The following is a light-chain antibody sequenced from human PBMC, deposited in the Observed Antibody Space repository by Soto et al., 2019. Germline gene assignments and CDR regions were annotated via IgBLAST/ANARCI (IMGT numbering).Light chain of an antibody. Sequence: QSVLTQPPSVSGAPGQRVTISCTGSSSNIGAGYDVHWYQQLPGTVPKLLIYGNSNRPSGVPDRFSGSKSGTSASLAITGLQAEDEADYYCQSYDSSVKVIGGGTKLTVL. V-gene: IGLV1-40*01. J-gene: IGLJ3*02. CDR2: GNS. CDR3: QSYDSSVKV. CDR1: SSNIGAGYD.